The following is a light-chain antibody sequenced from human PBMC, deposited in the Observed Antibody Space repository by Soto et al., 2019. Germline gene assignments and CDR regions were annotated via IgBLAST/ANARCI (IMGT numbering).Light chain of an antibody. CDR1: QSISSW. V-gene: IGKV1-5*01. CDR3: QQYQGLFT. CDR2: HAS. Sequence: DIQMTQSPSTLSASVGDRVTITCRASQSISSWLAWYQQKPGKAPKLLIHHASNLESGVPSRFSGSGSETEFTLTLSSLPPDDLATYFCQQYQGLFTFGPGTKVDIK. J-gene: IGKJ3*01.